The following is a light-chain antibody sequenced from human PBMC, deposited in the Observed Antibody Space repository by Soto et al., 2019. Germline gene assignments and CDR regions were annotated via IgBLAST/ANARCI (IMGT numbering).Light chain of an antibody. CDR1: QSVSSN. CDR3: QQYNKWLRT. V-gene: IGKV3D-15*01. CDR2: GAS. Sequence: ESVNTQAPAPMSLSPSLTRSVSCSPSQSVSSNYVAWFHQKPGQAPRLLIYGASSRATGVPDRFSASGSGTDFTLPISSLQSEDFAVYHCQQYNKWLRTFGQGTKVDIK. J-gene: IGKJ1*01.